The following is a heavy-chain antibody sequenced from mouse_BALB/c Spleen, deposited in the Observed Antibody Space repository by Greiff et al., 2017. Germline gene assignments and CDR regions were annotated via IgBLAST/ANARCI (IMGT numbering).Heavy chain of an antibody. J-gene: IGHJ2*01. V-gene: IGHV3-6*02. D-gene: IGHD2-2*01. CDR3: ARAPLYYGSFDY. CDR1: GYSITSGYY. CDR2: ISYDGSN. Sequence: EVKLMESGPGLVKPSQSLSLTCSVTGYSITSGYYWNWIRQFPGNKLEWMGYISYDGSNNYNPSLKNRISITRDTSKNQFFLKLNSVTTEDTATYYCARAPLYYGSFDYWGQGTTLTVSS.